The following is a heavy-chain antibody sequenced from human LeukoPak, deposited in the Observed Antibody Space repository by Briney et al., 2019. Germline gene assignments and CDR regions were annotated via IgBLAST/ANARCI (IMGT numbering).Heavy chain of an antibody. V-gene: IGHV3-7*01. D-gene: IGHD6-6*01. CDR2: IRPDGSDK. Sequence: PGGSLRLSCAASGFTFSSSWMSRVRQAPGKGLEWVANIRPDGSDKYYVDSVKGRFTISRDNAKNSLYLQMNSLTAEDTAVYYCAKNVGSSSAPYYYMDVWGKGTTVTVSS. CDR1: GFTFSSSW. CDR3: AKNVGSSSAPYYYMDV. J-gene: IGHJ6*03.